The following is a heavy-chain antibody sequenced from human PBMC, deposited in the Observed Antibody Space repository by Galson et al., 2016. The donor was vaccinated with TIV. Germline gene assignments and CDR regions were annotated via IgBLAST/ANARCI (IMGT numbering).Heavy chain of an antibody. V-gene: IGHV3-30*18. CDR1: GFTFSSYD. CDR3: AKEENSGYYPNDAFDI. D-gene: IGHD3-22*01. Sequence: SLRLSCAASGFTFSSYDMHWVRQAPGKGLEWVAVISYDGSHKHYAGSVKGRFTISRDNSKTTLDLQMNSLGAEDTAIYYCAKEENSGYYPNDAFDIWGQGTMVTLSS. CDR2: ISYDGSHK. J-gene: IGHJ3*02.